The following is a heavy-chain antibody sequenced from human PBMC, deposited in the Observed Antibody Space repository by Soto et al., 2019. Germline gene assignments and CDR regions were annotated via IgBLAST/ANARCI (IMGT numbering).Heavy chain of an antibody. Sequence: QVQLVQSGAEVKKPGASVKVSCKASGYTFTSYGISWVRQAPGQGLEWMGWISAYNGNTNYAQKLQGRVTMTTDTSTSTAYMELRSLISDDTAVYYCARVRVYCSGGSCYYYYGMDVWGQGTTVTVSS. V-gene: IGHV1-18*04. J-gene: IGHJ6*02. D-gene: IGHD2-15*01. CDR3: ARVRVYCSGGSCYYYYGMDV. CDR2: ISAYNGNT. CDR1: GYTFTSYG.